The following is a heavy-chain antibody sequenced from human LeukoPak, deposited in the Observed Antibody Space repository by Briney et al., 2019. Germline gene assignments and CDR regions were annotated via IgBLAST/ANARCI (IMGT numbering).Heavy chain of an antibody. CDR1: GFTFSSYD. V-gene: IGHV3-30*04. J-gene: IGHJ4*02. CDR2: ISYDGSNK. D-gene: IGHD3-22*01. Sequence: GGSLRLSCAASGFTFSSYDMHWVRQAPGKGLEWVAVISYDGSNKYYADSVKGRFTISRDNSKNTLYLQMNSLRAEDTAVYYCARETVVAKRPNGFDYWGQGTLVTVSS. CDR3: ARETVVAKRPNGFDY.